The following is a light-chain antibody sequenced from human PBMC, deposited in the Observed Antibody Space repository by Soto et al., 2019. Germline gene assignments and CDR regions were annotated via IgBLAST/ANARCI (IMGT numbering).Light chain of an antibody. CDR1: DSNIGKNS. Sequence: QSVLTQPPSASGSPGQWVTISCSGSDSNIGKNSVNSQQQLPQTAPKLLIYVTDQRPSGGPDRFSGSKSCTSASRAISGLQSEEEADYYCGAWDDSLNGWVFGGGTKVTVL. V-gene: IGLV1-44*01. CDR3: GAWDDSLNGWV. CDR2: VTD. J-gene: IGLJ3*02.